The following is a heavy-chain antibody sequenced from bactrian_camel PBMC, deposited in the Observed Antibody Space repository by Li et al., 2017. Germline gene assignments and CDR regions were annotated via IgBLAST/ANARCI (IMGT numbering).Heavy chain of an antibody. D-gene: IGHD7*01. J-gene: IGHJ4*01. CDR1: PYTKRC. Sequence: HVQLVESGGGSVQAGGSLRLACTASPYTKRCMGWFRQFPGKEREAVASIDAGGSTRHAVSVDGRFTISKDNAKNILYLQMNSLEPEDSAMYYCAAFERVAPGPLNCGFALRSDVYDFWGRGTQVTVS. CDR2: IDAGGST. V-gene: IGHV3S53*01. CDR3: AAFERVAPGPLNCGFALRSDVYDF.